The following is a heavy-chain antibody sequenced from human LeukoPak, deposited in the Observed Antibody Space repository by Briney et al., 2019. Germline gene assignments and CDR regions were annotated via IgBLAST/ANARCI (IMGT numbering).Heavy chain of an antibody. CDR2: ISFHGTDT. J-gene: IGHJ4*02. CDR3: ASKDPYDSRGYLLDY. V-gene: IGHV3-30*14. CDR1: GFTFISYA. Sequence: GTSLRLSCAASGFTFISYAIHWVRQAPGKGLEWVAVISFHGTDTFYADSVKGRFTISRDSSKNTLYLQMNSLRAEDTAVYYCASKDPYDSRGYLLDYWGQGTLVTVSS. D-gene: IGHD3-22*01.